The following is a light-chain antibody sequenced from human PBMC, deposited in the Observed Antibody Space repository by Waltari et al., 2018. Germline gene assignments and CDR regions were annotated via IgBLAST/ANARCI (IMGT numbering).Light chain of an antibody. J-gene: IGLJ1*01. CDR2: EVT. V-gene: IGLV2-8*01. Sequence: QSALTQPPSASGSPGQSVTISCTGTSSDVGAYNHVSWYQQYPGKAPKPIIYEVTNRPSGVPDRFSGSKSGNTASLTVSGLQADDEADYYCCSHGGSNNFYIFGTGTTVTVL. CDR1: SSDVGAYNH. CDR3: CSHGGSNNFYI.